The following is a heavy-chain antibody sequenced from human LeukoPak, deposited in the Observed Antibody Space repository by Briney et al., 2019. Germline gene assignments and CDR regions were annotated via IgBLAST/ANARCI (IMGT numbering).Heavy chain of an antibody. V-gene: IGHV1-2*02. Sequence: ASVKVSCKASGYTFTSYAMNWVRQAPGQGLEWMGWINPNSGGTNYAQKFQGRVTMTRDTSISTAYMELSRLRSDDTAVYYCARTQLVGYFDYWGQGTLVTVSS. D-gene: IGHD6-6*01. CDR2: INPNSGGT. CDR3: ARTQLVGYFDY. J-gene: IGHJ4*02. CDR1: GYTFTSYA.